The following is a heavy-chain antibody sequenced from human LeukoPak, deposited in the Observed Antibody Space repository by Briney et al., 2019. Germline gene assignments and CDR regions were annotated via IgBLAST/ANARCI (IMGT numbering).Heavy chain of an antibody. J-gene: IGHJ4*02. CDR2: MLLDGINT. V-gene: IGHV3-30*02. CDR1: GFSFRTSG. D-gene: IGHD3-10*01. Sequence: PGGCLRLSCAASGFSFRTSGVRWVRQPPGKGLEWVALMLLDGINTYYAPCVKGPFTLSRDSSKGILYLRMNSLRTDETAIYYCAKDHAGSGRAFEYWGEGTLVTAS. CDR3: AKDHAGSGRAFEY.